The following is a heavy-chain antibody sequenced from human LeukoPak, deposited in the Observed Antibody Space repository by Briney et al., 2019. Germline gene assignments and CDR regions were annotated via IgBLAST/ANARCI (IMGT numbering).Heavy chain of an antibody. CDR3: ARGRLRFLEWLLVHDAFDI. D-gene: IGHD3-3*01. Sequence: PSETLSLTCTVSGGSISSYYWSWIRQPPGKGLEWIGYIYYSGSTNYNPSLKSRVTISVDTSKNQFSLKLSSVTAADTAVYYCARGRLRFLEWLLVHDAFDIWGQGTMVTVSS. J-gene: IGHJ3*02. CDR2: IYYSGST. CDR1: GGSISSYY. V-gene: IGHV4-59*12.